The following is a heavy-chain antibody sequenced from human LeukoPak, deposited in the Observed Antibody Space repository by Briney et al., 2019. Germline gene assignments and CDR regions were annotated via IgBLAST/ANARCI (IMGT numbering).Heavy chain of an antibody. D-gene: IGHD2-2*01. V-gene: IGHV4-61*02. J-gene: IGHJ4*02. Sequence: SQTLSLTCTVSGGSISGGDYYWSWIRQPAGKGLEWIGRIYTSGSTNYNPSLKSRVTMSVDTSKNQFSLKLSSVTAADTAVYYCAREGVDIVVVPAARPSFYYFDYWGQGTLVTVSS. CDR2: IYTSGST. CDR1: GGSISGGDYY. CDR3: AREGVDIVVVPAARPSFYYFDY.